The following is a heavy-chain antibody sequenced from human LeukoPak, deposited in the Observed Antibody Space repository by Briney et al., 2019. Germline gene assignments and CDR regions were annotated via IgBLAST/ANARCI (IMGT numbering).Heavy chain of an antibody. J-gene: IGHJ4*02. CDR1: GFTFRNYA. V-gene: IGHV3-23*01. CDR3: AKKYYYGSGTYLYHFDY. Sequence: GGSLRLSCAASGFTFRNYAMSWVRQAPGKGLEWVSTISASDGSTHYADSVKGRFTISRDNSKNTLYLQMNSLRADDTAVYYWAKKYYYGSGTYLYHFDYWGQGTLVTVSS. CDR2: ISASDGST. D-gene: IGHD3-10*01.